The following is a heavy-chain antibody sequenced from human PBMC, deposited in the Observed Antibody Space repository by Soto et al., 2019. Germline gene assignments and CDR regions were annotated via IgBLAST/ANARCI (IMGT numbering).Heavy chain of an antibody. CDR3: AKGGYCSSTSCYRPGFDP. Sequence: GGSLRLSCAASGFTFSSYAMSWVRQAPGKGLEWVSAISGSGGSTYYADSVKGRFTISRDNSKNTLYLQMNSLRAEDTAVYYCAKGGYCSSTSCYRPGFDPWGQGTLVTVSS. D-gene: IGHD2-2*02. V-gene: IGHV3-23*01. J-gene: IGHJ5*02. CDR2: ISGSGGST. CDR1: GFTFSSYA.